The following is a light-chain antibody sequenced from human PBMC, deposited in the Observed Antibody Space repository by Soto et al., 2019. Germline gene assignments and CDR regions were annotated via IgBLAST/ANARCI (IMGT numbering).Light chain of an antibody. Sequence: EIVFTQSPVTLSLSPGKISTLSLRTIQSISSSYLAWYQQRPGQAPRLLIYGASSRATGIPDRFSGSGSGTEFTLTVSRLEPEDFATYYCQQYNSYRTFGQGTKVDIK. CDR1: QSISSSY. CDR3: QQYNSYRT. CDR2: GAS. J-gene: IGKJ1*01. V-gene: IGKV3-20*01.